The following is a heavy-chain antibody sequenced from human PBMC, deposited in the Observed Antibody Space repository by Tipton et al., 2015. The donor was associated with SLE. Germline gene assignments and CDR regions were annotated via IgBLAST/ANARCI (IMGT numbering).Heavy chain of an antibody. CDR3: AKRELADY. CDR1: GFTFSSYA. J-gene: IGHJ4*02. CDR2: LYSGGSST. V-gene: IGHV3-23*03. Sequence: SLRLSFAASGFTFSSYAMSWVRQAPGKGLEWVSVLYSGGSSTYYADSVKGRFTISRDNSKNTLYLQMNSLRAEDTAIYYCAKRELADYWGQGTLVTVSS. D-gene: IGHD1-26*01.